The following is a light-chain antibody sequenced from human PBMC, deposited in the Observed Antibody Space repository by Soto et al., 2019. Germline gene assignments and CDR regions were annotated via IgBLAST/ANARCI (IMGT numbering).Light chain of an antibody. CDR2: DVS. CDR3: SSYTSSSTLIHVV. V-gene: IGLV2-14*01. CDR1: STDVGGYNY. J-gene: IGLJ2*01. Sequence: QSALTQPASVSGSPGQSITISCTGTSTDVGGYNYVSWYQQHPGKAPKLIIYDVSNRPSGVSNRFSGSKSGNTASLPITGLQPEDEADYYCSSYTSSSTLIHVVFGGGTKLTVL.